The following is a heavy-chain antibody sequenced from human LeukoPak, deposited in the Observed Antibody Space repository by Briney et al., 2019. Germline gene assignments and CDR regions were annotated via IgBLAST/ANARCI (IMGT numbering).Heavy chain of an antibody. CDR1: GGSINSYY. V-gene: IGHV4-59*08. CDR2: IYYSGST. D-gene: IGHD3-10*01. Sequence: PSETLSLTCAVSGGSINSYYWTWIRQPPGKGLEWIGYIYYSGSTNYNPSLKSRVTISVDTSKNQFSLKLSSVTAADTAVYYCARGLENYYGSGSYIDYWGQGTLVTVSS. J-gene: IGHJ4*02. CDR3: ARGLENYYGSGSYIDY.